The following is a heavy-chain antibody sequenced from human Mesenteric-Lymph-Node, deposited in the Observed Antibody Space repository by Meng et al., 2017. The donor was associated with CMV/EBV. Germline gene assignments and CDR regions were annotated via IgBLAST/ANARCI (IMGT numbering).Heavy chain of an antibody. CDR1: LSTSGVG. V-gene: IGHV2-5*02. CDR2: IYWDDDK. CDR3: ARHKRFCGGSGCYSDFDY. J-gene: IGHJ4*02. Sequence: LSTSGVGVGWIRRPPGRALEWLALIYWDDDKRYSPSLRNRLTITKDTSKSQVVLTMTNLDPVDTATYYCARHKRFCGGSGCYSDFDYWGQGALVTVSS. D-gene: IGHD2-15*01.